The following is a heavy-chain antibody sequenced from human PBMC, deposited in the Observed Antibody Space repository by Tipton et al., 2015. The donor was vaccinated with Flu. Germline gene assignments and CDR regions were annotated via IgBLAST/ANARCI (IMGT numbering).Heavy chain of an antibody. CDR2: INHRGST. Sequence: LRLSCAGSGFTFSRYWMNWVRQAPGKGLEWVGEINHRGSTNYNPSLKSRVTISVDTSKKQFSLKLTSVTAADTAMYYCARGSGSGTYMIFDFWGQGTQVTVSS. V-gene: IGHV4-34*01. CDR3: ARGSGSGTYMIFDF. CDR1: GFTFSRYW. J-gene: IGHJ4*02. D-gene: IGHD3-10*01.